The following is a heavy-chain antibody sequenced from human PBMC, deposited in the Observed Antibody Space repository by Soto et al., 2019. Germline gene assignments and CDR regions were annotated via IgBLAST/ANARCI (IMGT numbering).Heavy chain of an antibody. V-gene: IGHV4-61*01. Sequence: PSETLSLTCTVSGGSVSSGSYYWSWIRQPPGKGLEWIGYIYYSGSTNYNPSLKSRVTISVDTSKKQFSLKLSSVTAADTAVYYCARVASLYYYDSSGHYGMDVWGQGTTVTVSS. J-gene: IGHJ6*02. CDR2: IYYSGST. CDR1: GGSVSSGSYY. D-gene: IGHD3-22*01. CDR3: ARVASLYYYDSSGHYGMDV.